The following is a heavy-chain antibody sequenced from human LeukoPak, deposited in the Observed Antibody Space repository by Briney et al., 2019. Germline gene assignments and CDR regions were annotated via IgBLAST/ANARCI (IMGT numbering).Heavy chain of an antibody. Sequence: PGGSLRLSCVVSGLAFRDAWISWVRQAPGRGLEWIGRIKGRTYSETADFAAPVQGRFTLSRDDSKNTVYLQMSSLDTEDTAMYFCAWIATVPSVDVWGQGTLVTVSS. D-gene: IGHD2-21*01. CDR2: IKGRTYSETA. J-gene: IGHJ4*02. CDR3: AWIATVPSVDV. V-gene: IGHV3-15*01. CDR1: GLAFRDAW.